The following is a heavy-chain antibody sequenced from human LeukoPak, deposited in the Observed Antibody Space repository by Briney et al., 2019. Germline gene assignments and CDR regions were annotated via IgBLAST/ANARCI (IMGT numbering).Heavy chain of an antibody. V-gene: IGHV4-39*01. Sequence: SETLSLTCTVSGGSISSSSFYWGWIRQPPGKGLEWIGSIYYRGSTYYNPSLKSRVTISVDMSENQVSLKLRSVTAADTAVYYCTEFYFDRSGYADYWGQGTLVTVSS. D-gene: IGHD3-22*01. CDR1: GGSISSSSFY. CDR3: TEFYFDRSGYADY. J-gene: IGHJ4*02. CDR2: IYYRGST.